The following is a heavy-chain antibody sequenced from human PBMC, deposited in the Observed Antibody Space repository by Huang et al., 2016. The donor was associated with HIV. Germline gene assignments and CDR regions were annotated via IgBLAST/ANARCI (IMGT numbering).Heavy chain of an antibody. CDR3: ARAPATHSVFFY. D-gene: IGHD3-3*01. CDR2: IYYSGSS. V-gene: IGHV4-30-4*08. J-gene: IGHJ4*02. Sequence: QVQLQESGPGLVKPSQTLSLTCTVSGDSIRSGGDFWTWLRQSPAKGRGWSGYIYYSGSSDYNPSLKSRVSISIDAFKNRVSLKLKSVTVADTAVYYCARAPATHSVFFYWGQGTLVTVSA. CDR1: GDSIRSGGDF.